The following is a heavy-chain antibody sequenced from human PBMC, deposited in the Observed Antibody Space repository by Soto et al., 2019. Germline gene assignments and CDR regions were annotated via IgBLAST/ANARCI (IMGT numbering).Heavy chain of an antibody. D-gene: IGHD3-10*01. V-gene: IGHV4-4*02. CDR2: IYHSGNT. CDR1: GGSISSSNW. CDR3: ARRWGEGRVDY. Sequence: QVQLQESGPGLVKPSGTLSLTCAVSGGSISSSNWWSWVRQPPGKGLEWIGEIYHSGNTNYNPSLKRRVTLAVDKSRHQFSLKLSFVTAADTAVYYCARRWGEGRVDYWGQGTLVTVSS. J-gene: IGHJ4*02.